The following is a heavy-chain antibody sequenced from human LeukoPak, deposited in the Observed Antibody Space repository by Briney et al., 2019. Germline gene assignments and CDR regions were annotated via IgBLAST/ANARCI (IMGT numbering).Heavy chain of an antibody. CDR1: GYIFTHYC. V-gene: IGHV1-3*01. J-gene: IGHJ4*01. CDR3: VRGGPNPSGWLLDN. Sequence: AASVTVSCKASGYIFTHYCLHWVRQAPGQRLQWMGCIDGDDGKTQYSPKFQGRIAITRDTSANTAYIEVSRLRSEDTAVYYCVRGGPNPSGWLLDNWGHGTLVTVSS. D-gene: IGHD6-19*01. CDR2: IDGDDGKT.